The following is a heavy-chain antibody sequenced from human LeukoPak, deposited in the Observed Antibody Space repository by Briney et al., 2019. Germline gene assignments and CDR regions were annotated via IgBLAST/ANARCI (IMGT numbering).Heavy chain of an antibody. J-gene: IGHJ6*02. V-gene: IGHV3-30*18. Sequence: GRSLRLSCAAPGFTFSSYGMHWVRQAPGKGLEWVAVISYDGSNKYYADSVKGRFTISRDNSKNTLYLQMNSLRAEDTAVYYCAKDSTTTVLYYYYGMDVWGQGTTVTVSS. CDR2: ISYDGSNK. D-gene: IGHD4-17*01. CDR3: AKDSTTTVLYYYYGMDV. CDR1: GFTFSSYG.